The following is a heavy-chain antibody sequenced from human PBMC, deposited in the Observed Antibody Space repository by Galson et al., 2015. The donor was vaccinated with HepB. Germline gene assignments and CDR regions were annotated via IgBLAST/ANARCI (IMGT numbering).Heavy chain of an antibody. CDR3: AREISSHCSSTSCRGRWFDP. Sequence: SVKVSCKASGGTFSSYAISWVRQAPGQGLEWMGGIIPIFGTANYAQKFQGRVTITADESTSTAYMELSSLRSEDTAVYYCAREISSHCSSTSCRGRWFDPWGQGTLVTVSS. J-gene: IGHJ5*02. V-gene: IGHV1-69*13. D-gene: IGHD2-2*01. CDR1: GGTFSSYA. CDR2: IIPIFGTA.